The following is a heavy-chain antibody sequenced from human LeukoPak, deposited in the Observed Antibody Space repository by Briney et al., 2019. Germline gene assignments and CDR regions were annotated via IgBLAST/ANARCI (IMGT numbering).Heavy chain of an antibody. V-gene: IGHV3-30*18. Sequence: GGSLGLSCAASGFTFSSYGMHWVRQAPGKGLEWVAVISYDGSNKYYADSVKGRFTISRDNSKNTLYLQMNSLRAEDTAVYYCAKDRCYYDSSGFQFDYWGQGTLVTVSS. CDR1: GFTFSSYG. CDR3: AKDRCYYDSSGFQFDY. D-gene: IGHD3-22*01. J-gene: IGHJ4*02. CDR2: ISYDGSNK.